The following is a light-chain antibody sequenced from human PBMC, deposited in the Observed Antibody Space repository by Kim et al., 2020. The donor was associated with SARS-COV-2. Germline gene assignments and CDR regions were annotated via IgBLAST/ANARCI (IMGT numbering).Light chain of an antibody. CDR1: HYITNF. Sequence: SPLSASVGDRVTITCRASHYITNFLNWYQQKPGKAPKLLIFAASTLQDGFPSRFSGSGSGTEFTLTINTLQPEDFATYYCQQAFTFGPGTKVDIK. CDR3: QQAFT. CDR2: AAS. V-gene: IGKV1-39*01. J-gene: IGKJ3*01.